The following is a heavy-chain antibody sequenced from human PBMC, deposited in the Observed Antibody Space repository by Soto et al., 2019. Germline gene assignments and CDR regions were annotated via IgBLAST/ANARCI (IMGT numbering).Heavy chain of an antibody. CDR3: ARALVATIKLVCMDV. D-gene: IGHD5-12*01. J-gene: IGHJ6*03. V-gene: IGHV3-33*01. CDR1: GFTFSSYG. Sequence: QVQLAESGGGVVQPGRSLRLSCAASGFTFSSYGMHWVRQAPGKGLEWVAVIWYDENNKYYADSVKGRFTISRDNSKNTLYLQMNSLRAEDTAVYYCARALVATIKLVCMDVWGKGTTVTVSS. CDR2: IWYDENNK.